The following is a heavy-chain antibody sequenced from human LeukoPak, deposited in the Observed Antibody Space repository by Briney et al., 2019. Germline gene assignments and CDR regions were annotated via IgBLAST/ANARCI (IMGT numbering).Heavy chain of an antibody. J-gene: IGHJ6*03. D-gene: IGHD1-26*01. Sequence: SETLSLTCTVSGYSISSGYYWGWIRQPPGKGLEWIGSIYYSGSTYYNPSLKSRVAISVDTSKNQFSLKLSSVTAADTAVYYCARLVEWELLSYYMDVWGKGTTVTVSS. CDR3: ARLVEWELLSYYMDV. CDR1: GYSISSGYY. CDR2: IYYSGST. V-gene: IGHV4-38-2*02.